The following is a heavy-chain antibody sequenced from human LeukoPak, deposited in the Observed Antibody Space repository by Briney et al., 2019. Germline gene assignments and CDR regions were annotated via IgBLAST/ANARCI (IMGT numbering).Heavy chain of an antibody. CDR2: INSDGSST. V-gene: IGHV3-74*01. Sequence: GGSLRLSCVASGFTFSRYWMHWVRQAPGKGLVWVARINSDGSSTTYADSVKGRFTISRDNAKNMLYLQMSSLRAEDTAVYYCARKGAVAGTVDYWGQGTLVTVSS. CDR3: ARKGAVAGTVDY. J-gene: IGHJ4*02. D-gene: IGHD6-19*01. CDR1: GFTFSRYW.